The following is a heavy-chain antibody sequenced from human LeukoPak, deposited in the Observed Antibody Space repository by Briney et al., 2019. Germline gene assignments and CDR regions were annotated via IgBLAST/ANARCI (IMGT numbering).Heavy chain of an antibody. D-gene: IGHD3-3*01. CDR3: TRSGYYFRRLDHHYMDV. J-gene: IGHJ6*03. Sequence: SETLSLTCTVSGGSISSSTYYWGWIRQSPGKELESIGSIYYSGSTYYNPSLKSRLTISVDTSKNQFSLKLSSVTAADTAVYYCTRSGYYFRRLDHHYMDVWGKGTTITVSS. V-gene: IGHV4-39*01. CDR1: GGSISSSTYY. CDR2: IYYSGST.